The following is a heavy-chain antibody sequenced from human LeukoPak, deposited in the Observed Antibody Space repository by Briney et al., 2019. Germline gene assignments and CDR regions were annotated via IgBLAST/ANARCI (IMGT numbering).Heavy chain of an antibody. CDR2: IYYSGST. Sequence: SETLSLTCTVSGGSISSYYWSWIRQPPGKGLEWIGYIYYSGSTNYNPSLKSRVTISVDTSKNQFSLKLSSVTAADTAVYYCAGGEIAVEYYFDYWGQGTLDTVSS. CDR3: AGGEIAVEYYFDY. D-gene: IGHD6-19*01. V-gene: IGHV4-59*08. CDR1: GGSISSYY. J-gene: IGHJ4*02.